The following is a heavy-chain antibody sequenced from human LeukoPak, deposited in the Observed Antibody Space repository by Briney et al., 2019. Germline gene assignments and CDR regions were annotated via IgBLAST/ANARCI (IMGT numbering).Heavy chain of an antibody. V-gene: IGHV4-30-4*08. CDR1: GGSISSGDYY. D-gene: IGHD2-2*01. CDR2: IYYSGIT. CDR3: ARGGYCSSTSCPQLDY. Sequence: PSETLSLTCTVSGGSISSGDYYWSWIRQPPGKGLEWIGYIYYSGITYYNPSLKSRVTISVDTSKNQFSLKMRSVTAADTAVYYCARGGYCSSTSCPQLDYWGQGTLVTVSS. J-gene: IGHJ4*02.